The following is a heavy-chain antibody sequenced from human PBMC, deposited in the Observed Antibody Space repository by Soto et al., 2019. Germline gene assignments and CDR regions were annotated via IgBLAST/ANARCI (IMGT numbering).Heavy chain of an antibody. CDR3: ARLNYYFHY. D-gene: IGHD1-20*01. J-gene: IGHJ4*02. CDR2: IYRAGNT. CDR1: GDSITAYY. V-gene: IGHV4-59*08. Sequence: QVQLQESGPGLVKPSETLSLTCTVSGDSITAYYWSWIRQSPGKGLEWIGYIYRAGNTNYNPSLGSRVSMSVDTSRNRCSLKLRSVTAADTAIYYCARLNYYFHYWGQGTLVTVSS.